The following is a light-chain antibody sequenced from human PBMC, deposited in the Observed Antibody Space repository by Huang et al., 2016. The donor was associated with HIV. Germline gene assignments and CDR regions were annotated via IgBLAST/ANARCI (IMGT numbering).Light chain of an antibody. CDR1: QSLLHSDGKTY. CDR3: MQSIQLPLT. J-gene: IGKJ4*01. Sequence: DIVMTQTPLSLSVTPGQPASISCKSSQSLLHSDGKTYLYLYLEKVGQSPQLRIYEVSNRVSGVPDRFSGGGSGTDFTLKISRMEAEDVGVYYCMQSIQLPLTFGGGTKVEIK. V-gene: IGKV2D-29*02. CDR2: EVS.